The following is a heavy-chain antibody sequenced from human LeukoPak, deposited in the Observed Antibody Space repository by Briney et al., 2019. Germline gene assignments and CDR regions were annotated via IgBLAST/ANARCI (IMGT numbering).Heavy chain of an antibody. D-gene: IGHD3-10*01. V-gene: IGHV3-30*18. CDR2: IAYDGTIK. CDR3: AKDRAWLGVINSALNV. Sequence: PGGSLRLSCAASGFSVSNFGMHWVRQAPGKGLEWVAVIAYDGTIKYNEDFVKGRFTVSKDTSENTVYLQMNILRAEDTALYYCAKDRAWLGVINSALNVWGQGTMVTVSS. J-gene: IGHJ3*01. CDR1: GFSVSNFG.